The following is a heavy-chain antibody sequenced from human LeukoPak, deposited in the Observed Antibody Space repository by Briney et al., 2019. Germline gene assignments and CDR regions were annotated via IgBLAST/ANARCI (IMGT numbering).Heavy chain of an antibody. CDR3: ARGGYCSGGSCTGFDY. Sequence: ASVKVSCKASGYTFTGYYIHWVRQAPGQGLEWMGWINPNSGGTNYAQKFQGRVTMTRDTSISTAYMELSWLGSDDTAMYYCARGGYCSGGSCTGFDYWGQGTLVTVSS. J-gene: IGHJ4*02. D-gene: IGHD2-15*01. CDR2: INPNSGGT. CDR1: GYTFTGYY. V-gene: IGHV1-2*02.